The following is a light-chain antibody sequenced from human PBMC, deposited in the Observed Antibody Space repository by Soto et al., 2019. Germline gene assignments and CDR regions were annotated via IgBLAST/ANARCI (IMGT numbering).Light chain of an antibody. Sequence: EVVMTQSPLSLPVTLGQPASISCRSNQSLVHSDGIAYFSWYQQRPRRSPRRLIYKASNRDSGVPARFSGSGSGTGFALKISRVEAEDVGVYYCMQGTHRPITFGQGTRLEIK. V-gene: IGKV2-30*02. J-gene: IGKJ5*01. CDR1: QSLVHSDGIAY. CDR2: KAS. CDR3: MQGTHRPIT.